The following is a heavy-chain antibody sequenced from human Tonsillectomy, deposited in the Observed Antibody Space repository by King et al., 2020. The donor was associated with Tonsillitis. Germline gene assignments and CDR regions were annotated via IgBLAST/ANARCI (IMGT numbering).Heavy chain of an antibody. D-gene: IGHD6-13*01. J-gene: IGHJ4*02. CDR3: ATAVKFWQQLVDY. Sequence: QLVQSGAEVKKPGASVKVSCKVSGYTLTELSMHWVRQAPGKGLEWMGYFDPEYGETIYAQKFQGRVTMTEDTSTDTAYMELSSLRSDDTAVYYCATAVKFWQQLVDYWGQGTLVTVSS. CDR2: FDPEYGET. V-gene: IGHV1-24*01. CDR1: GYTLTELS.